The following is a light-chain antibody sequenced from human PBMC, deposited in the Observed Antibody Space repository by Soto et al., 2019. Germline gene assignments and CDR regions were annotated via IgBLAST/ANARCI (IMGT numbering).Light chain of an antibody. CDR2: DVN. Sequence: QSALTQPRSVSGSPGQSITISCTGSSSDVGSYNYVSWYQQHPGQAPKFMIYDVNKRPSGVSHRFSGSKSGNTASLTISGLQAEDEADYYCTSYTTSNTLNVLFGGGTKLTVL. CDR1: SSDVGSYNY. CDR3: TSYTTSNTLNVL. J-gene: IGLJ2*01. V-gene: IGLV2-14*03.